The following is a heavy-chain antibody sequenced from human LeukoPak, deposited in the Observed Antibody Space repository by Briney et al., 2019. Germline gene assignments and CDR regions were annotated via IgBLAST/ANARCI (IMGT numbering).Heavy chain of an antibody. D-gene: IGHD3-10*01. Sequence: GGSLRLSCAASGFTFSTRWMNWVRQAPGKGLEWVANMKEDGSEKYCVDCVKGRFTISRDNAKNSLYLQMNSLRAEDTAVYYCARGPDYGTRSDYFDYWGQGILVTVPS. CDR3: ARGPDYGTRSDYFDY. V-gene: IGHV3-7*03. CDR1: GFTFSTRW. J-gene: IGHJ4*02. CDR2: MKEDGSEK.